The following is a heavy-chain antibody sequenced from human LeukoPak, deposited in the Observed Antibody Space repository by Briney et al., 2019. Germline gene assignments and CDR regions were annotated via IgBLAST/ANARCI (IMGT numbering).Heavy chain of an antibody. CDR1: GGSISTYY. J-gene: IGHJ4*02. CDR2: IYYSGST. CDR3: ARGYSGSSYYFDV. D-gene: IGHD5-12*01. Sequence: SETLSLTCIVSGGSISTYYWSWIRQPPGKGLEWIGYIYYSGSTNYNPSLESRVTISVDTSKNHFSLNVTSVTAADTAVHYCARGYSGSSYYFDVWGQGTLVTVSS. V-gene: IGHV4-59*01.